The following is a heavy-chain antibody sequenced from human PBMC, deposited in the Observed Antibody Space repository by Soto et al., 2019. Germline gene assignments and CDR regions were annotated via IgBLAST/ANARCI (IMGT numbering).Heavy chain of an antibody. D-gene: IGHD3-16*02. J-gene: IGHJ6*02. Sequence: PXETLSLSCTVSGGSMSSSSYYWGWIRQPPGKGLEWIGSIYYSGSTYYNPSLKSRVTISVDTSKNQFSLKLSSVTAADTAVYYCARRSSMITFGGVIFFGGMDVWGQGTTVTVSS. CDR2: IYYSGST. CDR1: GGSMSSSSYY. CDR3: ARRSSMITFGGVIFFGGMDV. V-gene: IGHV4-39*01.